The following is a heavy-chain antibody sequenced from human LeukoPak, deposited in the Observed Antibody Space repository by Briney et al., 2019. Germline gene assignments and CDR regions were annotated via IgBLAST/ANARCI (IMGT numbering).Heavy chain of an antibody. D-gene: IGHD1-26*01. V-gene: IGHV4-59*01. CDR1: GGSISSYY. J-gene: IGHJ5*02. CDR3: ARGGSYSPWFDP. Sequence: SETLSLTCTVSGGSISSYYWSWIRRPPGKGLEWIGYIYYSGSTNYNPSLKSRVTISVDTYKNQFSLKLSSVTAADTAVYYCARGGSYSPWFDPWGQGTLVTVSS. CDR2: IYYSGST.